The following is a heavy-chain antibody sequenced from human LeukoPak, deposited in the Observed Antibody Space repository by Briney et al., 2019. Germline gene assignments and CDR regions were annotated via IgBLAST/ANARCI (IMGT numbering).Heavy chain of an antibody. J-gene: IGHJ4*02. D-gene: IGHD4/OR15-4a*01. CDR3: ARVGDNYNGYVDY. Sequence: PGGSLRLSCAASGFTFSGYTMNWVRQAPGKGLEWVSSISRSSTYIYYADSVKGRFTISRDNAKNSLYLQMNSLRAEDTSVYYCARVGDNYNGYVDYWGQGSLVTVSS. CDR1: GFTFSGYT. CDR2: ISRSSTYI. V-gene: IGHV3-21*01.